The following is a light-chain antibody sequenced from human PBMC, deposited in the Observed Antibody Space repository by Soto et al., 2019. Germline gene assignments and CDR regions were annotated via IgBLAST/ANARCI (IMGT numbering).Light chain of an antibody. CDR1: NIGSKT. Sequence: SYELTQPPSVSVAPGQTARITCGETNIGSKTVHWYQQMPGQAPVLVVYDDSERPSGIPERFSGSNSGNTATLTISRVEAGDEADYYCLVWHSSSDFYVLGTGTKVTVL. J-gene: IGLJ1*01. V-gene: IGLV3-21*02. CDR3: LVWHSSSDFYV. CDR2: DDS.